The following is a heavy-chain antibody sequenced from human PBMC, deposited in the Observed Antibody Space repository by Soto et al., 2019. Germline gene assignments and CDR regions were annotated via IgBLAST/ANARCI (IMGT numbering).Heavy chain of an antibody. CDR1: GFAFGSYP. V-gene: IGHV3-64*01. D-gene: IGHD6-13*01. Sequence: EVQLVESGGGLVQPGGSLRLSCAASGFAFGSYPMHWVRQAPGKGLEYVSAISTNGDSTFYANSVKGRFTISRDNSKNTLYLQMGSLRAEDMGAYYCAREGMSRPRWVFDYRGQGTLVTASS. CDR3: AREGMSRPRWVFDY. J-gene: IGHJ4*02. CDR2: ISTNGDST.